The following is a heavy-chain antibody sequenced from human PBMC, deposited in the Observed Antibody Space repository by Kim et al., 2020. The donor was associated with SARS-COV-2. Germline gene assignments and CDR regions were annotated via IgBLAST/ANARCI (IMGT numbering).Heavy chain of an antibody. CDR2: IGDSAQTT. CDR3: APDWNHFAR. J-gene: IGHJ4*02. V-gene: IGHV3-23*01. Sequence: GGSLRLSCVGSGFTFSRTVISWVRQVPGKGLEWVSIIGDSAQTTYYADSVKGRFTISRDNSKNTLYLQMNSLRADDTAVYYCAPDWNHFARWGQGTLVTV. D-gene: IGHD1-1*01. CDR1: GFTFSRTV.